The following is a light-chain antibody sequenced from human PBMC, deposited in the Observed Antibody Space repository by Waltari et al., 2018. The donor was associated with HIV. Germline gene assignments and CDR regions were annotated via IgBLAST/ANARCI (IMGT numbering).Light chain of an antibody. CDR2: EVN. CDR3: SSYTTISTLV. Sequence: QSALTQPASVSGSPGQSITISCTGTSRDVGAHNQVPWFQHYPGKAPKLILFEVNNRPSGVSSRFSGSKSGNTASLTISGLQAEDEADYYCSSYTTISTLVFGGGTKLTVL. CDR1: SRDVGAHNQ. J-gene: IGLJ2*01. V-gene: IGLV2-14*01.